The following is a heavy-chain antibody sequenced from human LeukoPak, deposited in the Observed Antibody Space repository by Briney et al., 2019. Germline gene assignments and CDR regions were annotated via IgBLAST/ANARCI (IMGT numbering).Heavy chain of an antibody. V-gene: IGHV3-30*03. Sequence: GGSLRLSCAASGFTFSSYALHWVRQAAGKGLEWVAVISYDGSNKYYVDSVKGRFTISRDNSKNTLYLQMNSLRGEDTAVYYCARRGYYYDSSGLDYWGQGTLVTVSS. CDR2: ISYDGSNK. D-gene: IGHD3-22*01. CDR3: ARRGYYYDSSGLDY. CDR1: GFTFSSYA. J-gene: IGHJ4*02.